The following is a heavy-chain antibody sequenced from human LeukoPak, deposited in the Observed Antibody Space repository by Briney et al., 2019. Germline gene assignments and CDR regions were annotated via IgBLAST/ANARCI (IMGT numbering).Heavy chain of an antibody. CDR1: GGSISIGGYY. CDR3: ARHRNYGDFKWFDP. Sequence: SETLSLTCTVSGGSISIGGYYWTWIRQLPGKGLEWIGYVYYSGSTSYNPSLKSRLTISVDTSKNHFSLNLSSVTAADTAVYYCARHRNYGDFKWFDPWGQGTLVTVSS. V-gene: IGHV4-31*03. CDR2: VYYSGST. D-gene: IGHD4-17*01. J-gene: IGHJ5*02.